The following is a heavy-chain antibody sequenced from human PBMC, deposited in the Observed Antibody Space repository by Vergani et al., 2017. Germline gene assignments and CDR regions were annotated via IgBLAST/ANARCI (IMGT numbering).Heavy chain of an antibody. CDR2: IYTSGST. Sequence: QVQLQESGPGLVKPSQTLSLTCTVSGGSISSGSYYWSWIRQPAGKGPEWIGRIYTSGSTNYNPSLKSRVTISVDTSKNQFSLKLSSVTAADTAVYYCARELRFLDNFDYWGQGTLVTVSS. CDR3: ARELRFLDNFDY. J-gene: IGHJ4*02. D-gene: IGHD3-3*01. V-gene: IGHV4-61*02. CDR1: GGSISSGSYY.